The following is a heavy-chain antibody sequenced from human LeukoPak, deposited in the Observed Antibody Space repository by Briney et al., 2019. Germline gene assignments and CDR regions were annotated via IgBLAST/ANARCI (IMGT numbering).Heavy chain of an antibody. Sequence: ASVCVSRKASGYTFTGYYIHWVRQAPGQGLEWMGWINPNTGGTNYAQKFQGRVTMTRDSSISTAYMELSRLRSDDTAVYYCARAYCSSTSCFNLWGPGSLVTVSS. J-gene: IGHJ4*02. V-gene: IGHV1-2*02. CDR1: GYTFTGYY. CDR3: ARAYCSSTSCFNL. D-gene: IGHD2-2*01. CDR2: INPNTGGT.